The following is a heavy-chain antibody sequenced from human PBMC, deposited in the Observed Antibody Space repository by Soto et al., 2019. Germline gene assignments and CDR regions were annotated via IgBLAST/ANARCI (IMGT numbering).Heavy chain of an antibody. V-gene: IGHV2-5*02. CDR2: IYWDDDK. J-gene: IGHJ4*02. CDR3: FAIVTTSYFDY. CDR1: GFSLSTSGLG. D-gene: IGHD5-12*01. Sequence: GPTLVNPTQTLTLTCTFSGFSLSTSGLGVGWIRQPPGKALEWLAVIYWDDDKRYSPSLKSRLTITKDTSKNQVVLTMTNVDPVDTATYYGFAIVTTSYFDYWGQGTLVIVSS.